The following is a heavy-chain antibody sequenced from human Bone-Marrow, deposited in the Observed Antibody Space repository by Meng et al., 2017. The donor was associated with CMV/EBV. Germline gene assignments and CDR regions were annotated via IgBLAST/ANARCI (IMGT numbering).Heavy chain of an antibody. Sequence: SVKVSCKASGGTFSSYTISWVRQAPGQGLEWMGRIIPILGIANYAQKFQGRVTITADKSTSTAYMELSSLRSEDTAVYYCATTPNPNYGDYVSFSFDPWGQGTLVTVSS. V-gene: IGHV1-69*02. CDR3: ATTPNPNYGDYVSFSFDP. D-gene: IGHD4-17*01. J-gene: IGHJ5*01. CDR1: GGTFSSYT. CDR2: IIPILGIA.